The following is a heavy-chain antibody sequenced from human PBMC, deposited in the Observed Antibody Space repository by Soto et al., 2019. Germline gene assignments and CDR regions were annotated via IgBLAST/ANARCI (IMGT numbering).Heavy chain of an antibody. CDR1: GFTFSSYG. D-gene: IGHD2-15*01. J-gene: IGHJ4*02. CDR2: ISYDGSNK. CDR3: ANGGPLDS. Sequence: PGGSRRRSCAASGFTFSSYGMHWVRQAPGKGLEWVAVISYDGSNKYYADSVKGRFTISRDNSKNTLYLQMNSLRAEDTAVYYCANGGPLDSWGEGTLVTASS. V-gene: IGHV3-30*18.